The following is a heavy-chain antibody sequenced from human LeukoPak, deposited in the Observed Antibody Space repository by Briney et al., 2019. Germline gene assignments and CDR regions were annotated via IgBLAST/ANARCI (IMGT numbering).Heavy chain of an antibody. V-gene: IGHV1-69*06. J-gene: IGHJ6*03. Sequence: GASVKVSCKASGGTFSSYAISWVRQAPGQGLEWMGGIIPIFGTTNYAQKFQDRVTITADKSTSTAYMELSSLRSEDTAVYYCARGTQAAGIFYYYYYYMDVWGKGTTVTVSS. CDR1: GGTFSSYA. CDR3: ARGTQAAGIFYYYYYYMDV. CDR2: IIPIFGTT. D-gene: IGHD6-13*01.